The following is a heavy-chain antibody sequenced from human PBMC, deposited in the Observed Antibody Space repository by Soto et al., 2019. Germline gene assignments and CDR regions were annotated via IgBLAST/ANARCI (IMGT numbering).Heavy chain of an antibody. J-gene: IGHJ5*02. CDR1: GYTFTGYD. Sequence: QVQLVQSGAAVKKPGASVKVSCKASGYTFTGYDMHWVRQAPGQGLEWMGWINPNSGGTNYAQKFQGRVTMTRDTSISTAYMELSRLRSDDTAVYDCARVAVAGTRNWFDPWGQGTLVTVSS. CDR3: ARVAVAGTRNWFDP. CDR2: INPNSGGT. D-gene: IGHD6-19*01. V-gene: IGHV1-2*02.